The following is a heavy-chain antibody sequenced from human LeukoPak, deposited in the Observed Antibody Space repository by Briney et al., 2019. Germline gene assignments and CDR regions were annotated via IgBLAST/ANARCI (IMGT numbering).Heavy chain of an antibody. V-gene: IGHV4-34*01. CDR1: GGSFSGYY. CDR2: INHSGST. J-gene: IGHJ4*02. CDR3: ARKESGSNYYFDY. Sequence: SETLSLTCAVYGGSFSGYYWSWIRQPPGKGLEWIGEINHSGSTNYNPSLKSRVTISVDTSKKQFSLKLSSVTAADTAVYYCARKESGSNYYFDYWGQGTLVTVSS. D-gene: IGHD2-15*01.